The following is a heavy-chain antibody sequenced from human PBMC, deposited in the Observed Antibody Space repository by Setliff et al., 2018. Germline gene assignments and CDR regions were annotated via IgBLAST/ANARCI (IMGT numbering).Heavy chain of an antibody. Sequence: ASVKVSCKASGYTFTSYAMNWVRQAPGQGLEWMGWINTNTGNPTYAQGFTGRFVFSLDTSDSTAYLQISSLKAEDTAVYYCARGPLHYDFWSGYYTVSWFDPWGQGTLVTVSS. J-gene: IGHJ5*02. CDR1: GYTFTSYA. V-gene: IGHV7-4-1*02. D-gene: IGHD3-3*01. CDR3: ARGPLHYDFWSGYYTVSWFDP. CDR2: INTNTGNP.